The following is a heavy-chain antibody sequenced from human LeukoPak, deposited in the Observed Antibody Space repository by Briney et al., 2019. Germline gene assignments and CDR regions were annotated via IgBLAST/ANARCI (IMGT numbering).Heavy chain of an antibody. V-gene: IGHV1-2*02. Sequence: ASVKVSCKASGYTFTSYDINWVRQAPGQGLEWMGWINSNSGGTNYAQKFQGRVTMTRDTSISTADMELSRLRSDDTAVYYCARCDGYDILTGYNYYFDYWGQGTLVTVSS. CDR3: ARCDGYDILTGYNYYFDY. CDR2: INSNSGGT. D-gene: IGHD3-9*01. J-gene: IGHJ4*02. CDR1: GYTFTSYD.